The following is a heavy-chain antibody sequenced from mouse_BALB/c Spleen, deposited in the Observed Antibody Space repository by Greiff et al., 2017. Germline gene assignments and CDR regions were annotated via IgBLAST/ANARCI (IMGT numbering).Heavy chain of an antibody. CDR1: GFSLTGYG. V-gene: IGHV2-6-7*01. Sequence: EAPSQSLSITCTVSGFSLTGYGVNWVRQPPGKGLEWLGMIWGDGSTDYNSALKSRLSISKDNSKSQVFLKMNSLQTDDTARYYCARDDYDRKNGFAYWGQGTLVTVSA. CDR3: ARDDYDRKNGFAY. CDR2: IWGDGST. J-gene: IGHJ3*01. D-gene: IGHD2-4*01.